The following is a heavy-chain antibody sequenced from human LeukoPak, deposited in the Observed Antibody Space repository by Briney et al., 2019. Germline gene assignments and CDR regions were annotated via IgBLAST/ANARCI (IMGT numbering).Heavy chain of an antibody. CDR1: GYTFTSYD. CDR3: ASSYSVTYYYYYGMDV. Sequence: ASVKVSCKASGYTFTSYDINWVRQATGQGLEWMGWMNPNSGNTGYAQKFQGRVTMTRNTSISTAYMELSSLRSEDTAVYYRASSYSVTYYYYYGMDVWGQGTTVTVSS. J-gene: IGHJ6*02. D-gene: IGHD1-26*01. V-gene: IGHV1-8*01. CDR2: MNPNSGNT.